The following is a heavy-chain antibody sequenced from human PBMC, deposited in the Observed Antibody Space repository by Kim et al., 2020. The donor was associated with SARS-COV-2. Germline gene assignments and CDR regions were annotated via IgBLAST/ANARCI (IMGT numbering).Heavy chain of an antibody. J-gene: IGHJ4*02. D-gene: IGHD6-13*01. Sequence: SETLSLTCTVSGGSISSYYWNWIRQPPGKGLEWIGYIYYSGSTNYNPSLKSRVTMSVDTSKNQLSLKLSSLTTSDTAMYYCARENSSSWGAYDSWGQGTL. CDR1: GGSISSYY. CDR2: IYYSGST. CDR3: ARENSSSWGAYDS. V-gene: IGHV4-59*01.